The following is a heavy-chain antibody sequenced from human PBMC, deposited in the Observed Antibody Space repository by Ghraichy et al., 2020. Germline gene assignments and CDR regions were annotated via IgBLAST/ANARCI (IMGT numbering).Heavy chain of an antibody. Sequence: SETLSLTCTVSGGSVSSGGYYWSWIRQHPGKGLEWIGYIYYSGSTYYNPSLKSRVTISVDTSKNQFSLKLSSVTAADTAMYYCARVDYGDPAMDRWGQGTLVTVSS. CDR1: GGSVSSGGYY. CDR3: ARVDYGDPAMDR. V-gene: IGHV4-31*03. CDR2: IYYSGST. D-gene: IGHD2-21*01. J-gene: IGHJ5*02.